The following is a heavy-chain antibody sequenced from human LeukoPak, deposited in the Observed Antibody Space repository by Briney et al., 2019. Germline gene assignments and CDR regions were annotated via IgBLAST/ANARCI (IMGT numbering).Heavy chain of an antibody. CDR1: GGSFSGYY. Sequence: SETLSLTCAVYGGSFSGYYWSWIRQPPGKGLEWIGEISHSGSTNYNPSLKSRVTISVDTSKNQFSLKLSSVTAADTAVYYCARGRGAMVRGVLDYWGQGTLVTVSS. CDR3: ARGRGAMVRGVLDY. J-gene: IGHJ4*02. CDR2: ISHSGST. D-gene: IGHD3-10*01. V-gene: IGHV4-34*01.